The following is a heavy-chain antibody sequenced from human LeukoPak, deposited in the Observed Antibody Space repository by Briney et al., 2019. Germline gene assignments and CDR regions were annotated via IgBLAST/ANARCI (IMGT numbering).Heavy chain of an antibody. J-gene: IGHJ4*02. Sequence: EASETLSLTCAVYGGSFSGYYWSWIRQPPGKGLEWVAVIWYDGSNKYYADSVKGRFTISRDNAKNSLYLQMNSLRAEDTAVYYCASEVGAINYWGQGTLVTVSS. CDR1: GGSFSGYY. D-gene: IGHD1-26*01. CDR2: IWYDGSNK. V-gene: IGHV3-33*08. CDR3: ASEVGAINY.